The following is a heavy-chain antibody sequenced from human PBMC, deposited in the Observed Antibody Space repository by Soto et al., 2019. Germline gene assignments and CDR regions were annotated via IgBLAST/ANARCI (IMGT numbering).Heavy chain of an antibody. CDR3: ARGYGDYVFDY. J-gene: IGHJ4*02. D-gene: IGHD4-17*01. V-gene: IGHV4-34*01. CDR1: GGSFSGYY. Sequence: SETLSLTCAVYGGSFSGYYWSWIRQPPGKGLEWIGEINHSGSTNYNPSLKSRVTISVDTSKNQFSLKLSSVTAADTAVYYCARGYGDYVFDYWGQGTLVTVSS. CDR2: INHSGST.